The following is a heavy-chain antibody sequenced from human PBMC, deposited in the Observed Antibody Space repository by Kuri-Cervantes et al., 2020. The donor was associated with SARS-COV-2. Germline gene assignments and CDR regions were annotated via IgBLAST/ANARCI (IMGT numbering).Heavy chain of an antibody. J-gene: IGHJ5*02. CDR3: ARDYYDSSGYFISGLWFDP. V-gene: IGHV3-30-3*01. D-gene: IGHD3-22*01. CDR2: ISYDGSNK. Sequence: GGSLRLSCAASGFTFSSYDMHWVRQAPGKGLEWVAVISYDGSNKYYADSVKGRFTISRDNSKNTLYLQMNSLRAEDTAVYYCARDYYDSSGYFISGLWFDPWGQGTLVTVSS. CDR1: GFTFSSYD.